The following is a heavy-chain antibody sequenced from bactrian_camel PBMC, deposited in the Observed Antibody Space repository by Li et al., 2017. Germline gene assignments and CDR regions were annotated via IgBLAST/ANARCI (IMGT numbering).Heavy chain of an antibody. CDR1: EYTSTTNC. Sequence: QVQLVESGGGSVQAGGSLNLSCVASEYTSTTNCMGWFRQVPGKDREGIATTYTHGGATYYADSVRGRFTISQDSAKKTVYLQMNSLKPEDTAMYYCAADPLERKYCTVGRSSDFSSWGQGTQVTVS. V-gene: IGHV3S1*01. D-gene: IGHD1*01. CDR3: AADPLERKYCTVGRSSDFSS. CDR2: TYTHGGAT. J-gene: IGHJ6*01.